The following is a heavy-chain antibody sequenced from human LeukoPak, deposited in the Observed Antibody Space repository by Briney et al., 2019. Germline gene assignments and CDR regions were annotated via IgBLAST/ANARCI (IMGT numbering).Heavy chain of an antibody. V-gene: IGHV4-34*01. J-gene: IGHJ4*02. CDR3: ARGPTRGLYQLPIDY. Sequence: SETLSLTCAVYGGSFSGYYWSWIRQPPGKGLEWIGEINHSGSTNYNPSLKSRVTISVDTSKNQFSLKLSSVPAADTAVYYCARGPTRGLYQLPIDYWGQGTLVTVSS. CDR2: INHSGST. CDR1: GGSFSGYY. D-gene: IGHD2-2*01.